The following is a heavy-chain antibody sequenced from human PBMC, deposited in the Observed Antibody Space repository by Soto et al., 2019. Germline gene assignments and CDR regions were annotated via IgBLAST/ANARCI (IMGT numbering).Heavy chain of an antibody. J-gene: IGHJ6*02. CDR2: INGGDGRT. CDR3: VRAGHVFDVHYYGMDL. V-gene: IGHV1-3*01. Sequence: GASVKVSCKASGYRFNDYHIHWVREAPGQGLEWMGWINGGDGRTKYSQNFQGRVTFTRDTSATTAYLEVSSLKSADTAVYYCVRAGHVFDVHYYGMDLWGQGTTVTVSS. D-gene: IGHD3-10*01. CDR1: GYRFNDYH.